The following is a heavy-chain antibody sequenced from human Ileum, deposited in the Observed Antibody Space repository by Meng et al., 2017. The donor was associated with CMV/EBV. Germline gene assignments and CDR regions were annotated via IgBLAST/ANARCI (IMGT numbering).Heavy chain of an antibody. Sequence: SGFSVRSNDMTWVRQAPGKGLEWVSGIYSGDETYYADSVKGRFTISRDNSKNTLYLQINSLRPEDTAVYYCASFTHQLVGGTYWYCDLWGRGTLVTVSS. CDR2: IYSGDET. CDR1: GFSVRSND. D-gene: IGHD2-2*01. V-gene: IGHV3-66*02. J-gene: IGHJ2*01. CDR3: ASFTHQLVGGTYWYCDL.